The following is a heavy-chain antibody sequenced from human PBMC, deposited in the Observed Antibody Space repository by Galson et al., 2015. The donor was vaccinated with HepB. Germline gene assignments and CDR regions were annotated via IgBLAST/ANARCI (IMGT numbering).Heavy chain of an antibody. V-gene: IGHV3-30-3*01. CDR1: GFTFSSYA. CDR3: ARGEEMATITPFDY. J-gene: IGHJ4*02. CDR2: ISYDGSNK. D-gene: IGHD5-24*01. Sequence: SLRLSCAASGFTFSSYAMHWVRQAPGKGLEWVAVISYDGSNKYYADSVKGRFTISRDNSKNTLYLQMNSLRAEDTAVYYCARGEEMATITPFDYWGQGTLVTVSS.